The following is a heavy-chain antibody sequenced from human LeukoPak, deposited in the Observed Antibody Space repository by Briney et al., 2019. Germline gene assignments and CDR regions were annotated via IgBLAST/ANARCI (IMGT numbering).Heavy chain of an antibody. CDR3: ARDTGGKMATTDYFDY. V-gene: IGHV3-48*04. Sequence: GGSLRLSCAASGFTFSSYSMNWVRQAPGKGLEWVSYISSSSSTIYYADSVKGRFTISRDNAKNSLYLQMNSLRAEDTAVYYCARDTGGKMATTDYFDYWGQGTLVTVSS. CDR1: GFTFSSYS. CDR2: ISSSSSTI. J-gene: IGHJ4*02. D-gene: IGHD5-24*01.